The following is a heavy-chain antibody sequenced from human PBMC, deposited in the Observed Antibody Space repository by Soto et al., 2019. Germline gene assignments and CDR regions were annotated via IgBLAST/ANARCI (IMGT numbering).Heavy chain of an antibody. CDR3: ARTQLGSFDI. CDR1: GGSLSTYY. Sequence: PSETLSLTCSVSGGSLSTYYWSWIRQPPGKGLEWIGYVYHTGSTNYSPSLKSRVTMSVDTSKNHFSLRLRSGTAADTAVYYCARTQLGSFDIWGQXTMVTVSS. V-gene: IGHV4-59*01. CDR2: VYHTGST. J-gene: IGHJ3*02. D-gene: IGHD3-16*01.